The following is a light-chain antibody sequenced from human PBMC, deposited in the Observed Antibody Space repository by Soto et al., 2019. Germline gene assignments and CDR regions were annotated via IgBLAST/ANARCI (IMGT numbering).Light chain of an antibody. CDR3: SSYAGSNIVV. Sequence: QSALTQPPSASGSPGQSVTISCTGTSSDVGGYNFVSWYQQHPGKAPKLMIYEVSERPSGVPDRFSGSKSGNPAYLTVSGLQAEDEAHYYCSSYAGSNIVVFGGGTKQPV. J-gene: IGLJ2*01. CDR2: EVS. V-gene: IGLV2-8*01. CDR1: SSDVGGYNF.